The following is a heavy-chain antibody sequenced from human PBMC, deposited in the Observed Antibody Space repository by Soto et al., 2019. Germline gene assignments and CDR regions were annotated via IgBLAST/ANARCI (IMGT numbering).Heavy chain of an antibody. D-gene: IGHD3-9*01. CDR3: ATSYDTGFDP. V-gene: IGHV1-18*04. CDR2: IKVDSGYT. J-gene: IGHJ5*02. Sequence: QLQLVQSAAEVKKPGASVRVSCKAYGYPFIKYGISWIRQAPEQRLEWMGWIKVDSGYTNYAQKFQGRVTMTADTSSDTAFMELRSLRLDDTAVYLCATSYDTGFDPWGQGTLVSVSS. CDR1: GYPFIKYG.